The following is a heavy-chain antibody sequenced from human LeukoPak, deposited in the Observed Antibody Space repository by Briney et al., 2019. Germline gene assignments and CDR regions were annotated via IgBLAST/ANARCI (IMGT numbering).Heavy chain of an antibody. J-gene: IGHJ4*02. V-gene: IGHV1-2*02. CDR2: INPNSGGT. Sequence: ASVKVSCKASGYTFTGYYMHWVRQAPGQGLEWMGWINPNSGGTNYAQKFQGRVTMTRDTSISTAYMELSRLRSDDTAVYYCAREWEIVGATRVFDYWGQVTLVTVSS. D-gene: IGHD1-26*01. CDR1: GYTFTGYY. CDR3: AREWEIVGATRVFDY.